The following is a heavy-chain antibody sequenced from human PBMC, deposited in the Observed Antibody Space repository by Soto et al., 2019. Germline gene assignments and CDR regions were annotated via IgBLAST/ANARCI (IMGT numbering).Heavy chain of an antibody. CDR1: GYTFTSYG. V-gene: IGHV1-18*01. CDR2: ISAYNGNT. Sequence: ASVKFSCKASGYTFTSYGISWVRQAPGQGLEWMGWISAYNGNTNYAQKLQGRVPMTTDTSTTTAYMELRSLRSDDTAVYYCARVVPGAEAWFGPWGQGTLVTVSS. J-gene: IGHJ5*02. CDR3: ARVVPGAEAWFGP. D-gene: IGHD2-2*01.